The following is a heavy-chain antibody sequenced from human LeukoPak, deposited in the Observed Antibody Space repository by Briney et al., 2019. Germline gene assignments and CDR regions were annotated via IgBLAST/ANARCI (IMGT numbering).Heavy chain of an antibody. V-gene: IGHV3-23*01. D-gene: IGHD2/OR15-2a*01. CDR2: VRAGGETT. CDR1: GFTFNKYA. Sequence: GGSLRLSCVASGFTFNKYAMSWVRQAPGKGLEWVSVVRAGGETTYADSVKGRFTTSRDNSKNTVYLQMNSLRAEDTAVYYCARDPGNSAGTFDYWGQGTLVTVSS. CDR3: ARDPGNSAGTFDY. J-gene: IGHJ4*02.